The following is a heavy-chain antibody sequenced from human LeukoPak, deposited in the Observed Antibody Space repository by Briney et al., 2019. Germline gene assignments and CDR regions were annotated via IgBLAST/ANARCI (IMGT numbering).Heavy chain of an antibody. D-gene: IGHD2/OR15-2a*01. CDR2: IFITGTT. V-gene: IGHV4-4*07. CDR3: ARSPAGNSFDI. CDR1: GGSISGYY. J-gene: IGHJ3*02. Sequence: SETLSLTCTVTGGSISGYYWGWVRQSAGKGLEWLGRIFITGTTTYNPSLKSRVTISVDKSRNQFSLKLNSVTATDTAVYYCARSPAGNSFDIWGQGTVVIVSS.